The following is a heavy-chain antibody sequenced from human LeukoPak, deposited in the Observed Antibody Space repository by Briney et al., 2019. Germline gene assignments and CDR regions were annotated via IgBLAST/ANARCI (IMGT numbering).Heavy chain of an antibody. Sequence: GGSLRLLCAASGFNFSSYWKTWVRQAPGKGLEWVANIKKDGSEKYYVDSVKGRFTISRDNAKNSLYLQMNSLRAEDTAVYYCARYGRALWFGEFGFWGQGTQVTVSS. D-gene: IGHD3-10*01. CDR2: IKKDGSEK. CDR1: GFNFSSYW. J-gene: IGHJ4*02. CDR3: ARYGRALWFGEFGF. V-gene: IGHV3-7*02.